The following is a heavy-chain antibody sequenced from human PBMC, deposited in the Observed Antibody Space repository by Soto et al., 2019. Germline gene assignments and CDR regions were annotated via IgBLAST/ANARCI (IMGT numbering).Heavy chain of an antibody. CDR2: IYYSGST. CDR1: GGSISSSSYY. J-gene: IGHJ4*02. Sequence: SETLSLTCTVSGGSISSSSYYWGWIRQPPGKGLEWIGNIYYSGSTYYNPSLKSRVTISVDTSKNQFSLKVSSVTAADTAVYYCAREGGYSTTTDYWGQGTLVTVSS. V-gene: IGHV4-39*07. CDR3: AREGGYSTTTDY. D-gene: IGHD6-13*01.